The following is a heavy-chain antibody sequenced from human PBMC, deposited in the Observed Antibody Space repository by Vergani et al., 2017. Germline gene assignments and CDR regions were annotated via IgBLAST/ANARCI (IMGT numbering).Heavy chain of an antibody. J-gene: IGHJ4*02. V-gene: IGHV3-23*03. CDR2: IYSGGSST. Sequence: EVQLLESGGGLVQPGGSLRLSCAASGFTFSSYAMSWVRQAPGKGLEWVSVIYSGGSSTYYADSVKGRFTISRDKSKNTLYLQMNSLRAEDTAVYYCAKGPSIAAAGMYYFDYWGQGTLVTVSS. D-gene: IGHD6-13*01. CDR3: AKGPSIAAAGMYYFDY. CDR1: GFTFSSYA.